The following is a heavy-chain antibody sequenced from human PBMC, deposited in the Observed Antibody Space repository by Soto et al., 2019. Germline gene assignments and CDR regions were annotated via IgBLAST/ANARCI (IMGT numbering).Heavy chain of an antibody. J-gene: IGHJ3*02. Sequence: ASVKVSCKASGYTFTGYYMHCVRQAPGQGLEWMGWINPNSGGTNYAQKFQGWVTMTRDTSISTAYMELSRLRSDDTAVYYCARGPTVVTHTGAFDIWGQGTMVTVSS. V-gene: IGHV1-2*04. CDR1: GYTFTGYY. D-gene: IGHD4-17*01. CDR3: ARGPTVVTHTGAFDI. CDR2: INPNSGGT.